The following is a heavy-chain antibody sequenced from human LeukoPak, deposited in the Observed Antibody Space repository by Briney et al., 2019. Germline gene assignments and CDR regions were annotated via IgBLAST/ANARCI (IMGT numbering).Heavy chain of an antibody. Sequence: PGGSLRLSCAASGFIVIDTYMSWVRQAPGKGLEWVSVIYSSSSTYYADSVKGRFTILRDNSRNTLYLQMTSLRVEDAAVYYCARERDGSFDCWGQGTLVTVSS. CDR1: GFIVIDTY. CDR3: ARERDGSFDC. D-gene: IGHD2-21*01. CDR2: IYSSSST. J-gene: IGHJ4*02. V-gene: IGHV3-53*01.